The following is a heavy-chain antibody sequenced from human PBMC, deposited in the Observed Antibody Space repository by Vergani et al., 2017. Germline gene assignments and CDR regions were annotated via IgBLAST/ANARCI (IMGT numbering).Heavy chain of an antibody. CDR2: ISWNSGSI. CDR3: AKGFDP. Sequence: EVQLVESGGGLVQPGRSLRLSCAASGFTFDDYAMHWVRQAPGKGLEWVSGISWNSGSIGYADSVKGRFTISRDNAKNSLYLQMNSLRAEDTALYYCAKGFDPGGQGTLVTVSS. CDR1: GFTFDDYA. V-gene: IGHV3-9*01. J-gene: IGHJ5*02.